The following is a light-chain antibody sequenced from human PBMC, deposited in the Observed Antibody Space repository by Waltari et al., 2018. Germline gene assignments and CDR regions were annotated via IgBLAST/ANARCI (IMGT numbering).Light chain of an antibody. J-gene: IGLJ2*01. CDR3: AAWDDSLNGPV. CDR1: SSNIGSNP. CDR2: SNN. V-gene: IGLV1-44*01. Sequence: QSVLTQPPSASGTPGQWVTLSCSGSSSNIGSNPVNWYQQPPGTAPTLLIYSNNERPPGVPDLVSGSKAGTSASLAISGLKSEDEADYYCAAWDDSLNGPVFGGGTKLTVL.